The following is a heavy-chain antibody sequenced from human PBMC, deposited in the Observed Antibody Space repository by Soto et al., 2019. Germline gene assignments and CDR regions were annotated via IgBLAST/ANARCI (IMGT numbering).Heavy chain of an antibody. J-gene: IGHJ5*02. Sequence: ASVKVSCKASGYTFTSYGISWVRQAPGQGLEWMGWISAYNGNTNYAQKLQGRVTMTTDTSTSTAYMELSSLRSEDTAVYYCAGDTAGGIQLWLAKNWFDPWGQGTLVT. CDR2: ISAYNGNT. V-gene: IGHV1-18*01. CDR3: AGDTAGGIQLWLAKNWFDP. D-gene: IGHD5-18*01. CDR1: GYTFTSYG.